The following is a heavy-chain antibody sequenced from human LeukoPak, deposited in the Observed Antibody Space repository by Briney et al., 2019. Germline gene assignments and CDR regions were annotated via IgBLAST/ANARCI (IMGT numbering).Heavy chain of an antibody. CDR1: GFTFSSYA. V-gene: IGHV3-23*01. CDR3: AKDHYYGSGSYLYYFDY. J-gene: IGHJ4*02. D-gene: IGHD3-10*01. Sequence: SGGSLRLSCAASGFTFSSYAMSWVRQAPGKGLGWVSAISGSGGSTYYADSVKGRFTISRDNSKNTLYLQMNSLRAEDTAVYYCAKDHYYGSGSYLYYFDYWGQGTLVTVSS. CDR2: ISGSGGST.